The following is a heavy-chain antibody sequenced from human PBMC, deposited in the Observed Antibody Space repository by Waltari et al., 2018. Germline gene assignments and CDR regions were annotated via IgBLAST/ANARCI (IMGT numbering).Heavy chain of an antibody. CDR1: GLPVSSSY. D-gene: IGHD2-2*01. CDR2: ISGGGIT. J-gene: IGHJ4*02. CDR3: ARDAAMAY. Sequence: VQLVESGGGLIQPGGSLRLSCAASGLPVSSSYMSWVRQAPGKGLEWVSVISGGGITFYADSVKGRFIISRDNSKNTLYLQMNSLRAEDTAVYYCARDAAMAYWGQGTLVTVSS. V-gene: IGHV3-53*01.